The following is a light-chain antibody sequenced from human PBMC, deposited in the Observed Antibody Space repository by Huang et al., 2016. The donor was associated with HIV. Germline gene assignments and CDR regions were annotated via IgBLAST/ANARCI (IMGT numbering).Light chain of an antibody. CDR2: WAS. CDR1: QSLLYRSNNKDF. Sequence: DIVMTQSPDSLAVSLGERATINCKSSQSLLYRSNNKDFLAWYQQKPGQPPKLLLFWASPRESGVPDRFSGSGSGTDFPLTIRSLQPEDVAVYFCQQYHSSPITFGGGTKVEIK. V-gene: IGKV4-1*01. J-gene: IGKJ4*01. CDR3: QQYHSSPIT.